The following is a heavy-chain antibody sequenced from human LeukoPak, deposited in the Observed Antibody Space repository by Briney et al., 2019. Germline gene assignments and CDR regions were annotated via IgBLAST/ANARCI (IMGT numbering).Heavy chain of an antibody. J-gene: IGHJ6*03. CDR2: IRYDGSNK. D-gene: IGHD6-13*01. CDR3: AKDIEGAAAAYYYYYYMDV. V-gene: IGHV3-30*02. CDR1: GFTFSSYE. Sequence: PGGSLRLSCAASGFTFSSYEMNWVRQAPGKGLEWVAFIRYDGSNKYYADSVKGRFTISRDNSKNTLYLQMNSLRAEDTAVYYCAKDIEGAAAAYYYYYYMDVWGKGTTVTVSS.